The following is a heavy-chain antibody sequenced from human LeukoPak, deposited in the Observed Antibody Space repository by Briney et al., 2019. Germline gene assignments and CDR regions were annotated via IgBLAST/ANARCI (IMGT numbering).Heavy chain of an antibody. CDR1: GYSFASYW. CDR2: IHPNDAST. Sequence: GESLKISCKASGYSFASYWIGWVRQMSGKGLEWMAIIHPNDASTIYSPSFQGQVTISADKSISTAYLQWSTLKASDTAIYYCARHNNWRFDYWDRGTLLTVSS. CDR3: ARHNNWRFDY. D-gene: IGHD1-20*01. J-gene: IGHJ4*02. V-gene: IGHV5-51*01.